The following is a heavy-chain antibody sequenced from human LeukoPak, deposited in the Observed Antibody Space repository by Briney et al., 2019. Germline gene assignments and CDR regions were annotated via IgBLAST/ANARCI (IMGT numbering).Heavy chain of an antibody. CDR1: GFTFSSYS. J-gene: IGHJ6*03. D-gene: IGHD4-11*01. CDR2: ISSSSSTI. V-gene: IGHV3-48*04. CDR3: AREPDYRYYYYMDV. Sequence: GGSLRLSCAASGFTFSSYSMNWVRQAPGKGLEWVSYISSSSSTIYYADSVKGRFIISRDNAKNSLYLQMNSLRAEDTAVYYCAREPDYRYYYYMDVWGKGTTVTVSS.